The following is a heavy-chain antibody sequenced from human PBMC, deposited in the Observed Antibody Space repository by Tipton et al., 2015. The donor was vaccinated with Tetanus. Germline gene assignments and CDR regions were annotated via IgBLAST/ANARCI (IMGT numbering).Heavy chain of an antibody. V-gene: IGHV1-18*01. J-gene: IGHJ5*02. CDR1: GYTFTTNG. CDR3: ARDLFGVKISGS. CDR2: ISTNRGKT. Sequence: QSGAEVKKVGAPGRVSCKALGYTFTTNGLPWGGRAPGQGLSWMGWISTNRGKTDYAQKFQGRVTMTTDTSTSTAYMELRDLRSDDTAVYYCARDLFGVKISGSWGQGTLVTVSS. D-gene: IGHD3-9*01.